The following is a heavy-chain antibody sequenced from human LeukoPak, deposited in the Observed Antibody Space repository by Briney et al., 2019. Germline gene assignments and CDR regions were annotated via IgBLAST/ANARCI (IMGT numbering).Heavy chain of an antibody. CDR3: AKDLAWGWFDP. CDR2: ISGRAGTT. D-gene: IGHD3-16*01. CDR1: GFTFSNYA. V-gene: IGHV3-23*01. Sequence: GGSLRLSCAASGFTFSNYAMSWVRQAPGKGLEWVSAISGRAGTTYYADSVKGRFTISRDNSKNTLYLQMNSLRAEDTAVYYCAKDLAWGWFDPWGQGTLVTVSS. J-gene: IGHJ5*02.